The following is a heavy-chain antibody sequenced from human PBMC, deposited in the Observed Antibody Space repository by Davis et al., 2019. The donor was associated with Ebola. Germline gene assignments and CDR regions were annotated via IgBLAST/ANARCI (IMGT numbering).Heavy chain of an antibody. CDR3: ARAVVGCSGGSCYRALLDY. V-gene: IGHV4-30-2*01. D-gene: IGHD2-15*01. Sequence: PSETLSLTCAVSGGSISSGGYSWSWIRQPPGKGLEWIGYIYHSGSTYYNPSLKSRVTISVDTSKNQFSLKLSSVTAADTAVYYCARAVVGCSGGSCYRALLDYWGQGTLVTVSS. CDR2: IYHSGST. CDR1: GGSISSGGYS. J-gene: IGHJ4*02.